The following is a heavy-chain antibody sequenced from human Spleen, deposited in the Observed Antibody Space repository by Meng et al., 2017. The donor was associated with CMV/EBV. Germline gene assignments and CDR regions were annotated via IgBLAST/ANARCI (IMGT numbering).Heavy chain of an antibody. D-gene: IGHD6-19*01. CDR1: FTLNTYN. CDR2: ISGSSSYI. Sequence: FTLNTYNMSWVRQAPGKGLEWVSSISGSSSYIYYADSVKGQFTISRDNAKNSLYLQMNRLRAEDTAVYYCSRDLRSLTSIAVGFDPWGQGTLVTVSS. CDR3: SRDLRSLTSIAVGFDP. J-gene: IGHJ5*02. V-gene: IGHV3-21*01.